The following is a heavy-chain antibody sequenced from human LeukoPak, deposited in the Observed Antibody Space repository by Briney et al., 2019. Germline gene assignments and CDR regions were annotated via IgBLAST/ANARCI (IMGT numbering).Heavy chain of an antibody. V-gene: IGHV1-18*01. CDR3: AREMVRGVIIALFDY. Sequence: GASVKVSCKASGYTFTSYGISWVRQAPGQGLEWMGWISAYNGNTNYAQKLQGRVTMTTDTSTSTAYMELRNLRSDDTAVYYCAREMVRGVIIALFDYWGQGTLVTVSS. J-gene: IGHJ4*02. D-gene: IGHD3-10*01. CDR1: GYTFTSYG. CDR2: ISAYNGNT.